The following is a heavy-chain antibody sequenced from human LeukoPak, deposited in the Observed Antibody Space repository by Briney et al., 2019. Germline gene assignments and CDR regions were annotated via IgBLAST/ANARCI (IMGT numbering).Heavy chain of an antibody. D-gene: IGHD1-14*01. CDR2: FNPAGGRT. CDR3: ARDQAAITTPLAWSFAL. CDR1: ANTFTDFY. J-gene: IGHJ2*01. V-gene: IGHV1-46*01. Sequence: ASVKVSCKASANTFTDFYMHWVRQAPGQGLEWMGIFNPAGGRTSFAQKFQGRVTITRDTSTNTLYMELSSLRSEDTAVYYCARDQAAITTPLAWSFALWGRGTLVTVSS.